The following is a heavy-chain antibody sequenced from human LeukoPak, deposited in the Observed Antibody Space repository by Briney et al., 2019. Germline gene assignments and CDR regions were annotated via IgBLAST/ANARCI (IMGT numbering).Heavy chain of an antibody. CDR2: ISGSGGST. V-gene: IGHV3-23*01. CDR3: AKDDYYYDSSGYYAYY. Sequence: GGSLRLSCAASGFTFSSYAMSWVRQAPGKGLEWVSAISGSGGSTYYADSVKGRFTISRDNSKNTLYLQMNSLRAEDTAVYYCAKDDYYYDSSGYYAYYWGQGTLVTVSS. D-gene: IGHD3-22*01. CDR1: GFTFSSYA. J-gene: IGHJ4*02.